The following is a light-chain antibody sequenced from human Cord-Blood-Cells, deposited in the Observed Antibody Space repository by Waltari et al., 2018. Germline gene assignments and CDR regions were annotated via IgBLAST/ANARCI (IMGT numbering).Light chain of an antibody. CDR3: QQYYSFPWT. V-gene: IGKV1D-8*03. CDR1: QGISSY. CDR2: VAS. Sequence: VIWMTQSPSLLSASTGDRVTISCRISQGISSYLAWYQQKPGKAPELLIYVASTLQSGVPSRFSGSGSGTDFTLTISCLQSEDFATYYCQQYYSFPWTFGQGTKVEIK. J-gene: IGKJ1*01.